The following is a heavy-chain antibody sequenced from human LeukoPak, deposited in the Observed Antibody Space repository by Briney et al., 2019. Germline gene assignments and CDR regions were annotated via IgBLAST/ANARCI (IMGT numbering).Heavy chain of an antibody. V-gene: IGHV3-53*01. J-gene: IGHJ3*02. CDR3: ARGDPIGLAHDYWSPFDI. D-gene: IGHD3-3*01. Sequence: GGSLRLSCAASGFTVSSSYITRVRQTPGEGLEWVSVLYSNYVTHYADSVKGRFTISRDNSKNTIFLQMNNLGAEDSAVYYCARGDPIGLAHDYWSPFDIWGQGTMVTVSS. CDR2: LYSNYVT. CDR1: GFTVSSSY.